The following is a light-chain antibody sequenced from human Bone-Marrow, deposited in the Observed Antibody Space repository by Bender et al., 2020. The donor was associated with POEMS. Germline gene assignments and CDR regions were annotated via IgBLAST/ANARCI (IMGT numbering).Light chain of an antibody. CDR1: SSDVGTYNY. Sequence: QSALTQPPSASGSPGQSVTISCTGTSSDVGTYNYVSWYQQHPGKAPKLMIYEVNKRPSGVPDRFSGYKSGNAASLTVSGLQAEDEADYYCSSYAGRHSLVFGGGTKVTVL. J-gene: IGLJ3*02. V-gene: IGLV2-8*01. CDR2: EVN. CDR3: SSYAGRHSLV.